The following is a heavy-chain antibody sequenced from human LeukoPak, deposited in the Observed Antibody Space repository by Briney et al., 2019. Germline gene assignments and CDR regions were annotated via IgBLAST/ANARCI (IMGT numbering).Heavy chain of an antibody. CDR3: ARNSSSRKPYFDY. J-gene: IGHJ4*02. CDR1: GFTFSSYW. D-gene: IGHD6-13*01. CDR2: IKQDGSEK. Sequence: GGSLRLPCAASGFTFSSYWMSWVRQAPGKGLEWVANIKQDGSEKYYVDSVKGRFTISRDNAKNSLYLQMNSLRAEDTAVYYCARNSSSRKPYFDYWGQGTLVTVSS. V-gene: IGHV3-7*01.